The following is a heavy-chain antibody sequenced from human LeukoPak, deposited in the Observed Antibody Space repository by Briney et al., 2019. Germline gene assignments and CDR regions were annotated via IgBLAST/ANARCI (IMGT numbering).Heavy chain of an antibody. V-gene: IGHV3-21*01. D-gene: IGHD3-22*01. J-gene: IGHJ4*02. CDR3: VRYYYDSSGPFDY. CDR1: GFTFSSYS. CDR2: ISSSSSYI. Sequence: GGSLRLSCAASGFTFSSYSMNWVCQAPGKGLEWVSSISSSSSYIYYADSVKGRFTISRDDAKNSLYLQMNSLRAEDTAVYYCVRYYYDSSGPFDYWGQGTLVTVSS.